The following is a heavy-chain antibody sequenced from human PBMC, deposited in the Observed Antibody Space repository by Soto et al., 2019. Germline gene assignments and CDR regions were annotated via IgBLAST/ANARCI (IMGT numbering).Heavy chain of an antibody. CDR3: ARDVTAMEALYYYDT. J-gene: IGHJ4*02. D-gene: IGHD5-18*01. CDR2: ILPFLGTT. V-gene: IGHV1-69*08. CDR1: GGTLNTYT. Sequence: QLQLVQSGAAVKKPGSSVKVSCKASGGTLNTYTISWVRQAPGQGLEWMGSILPFLGTTNYARKVQGRVTINADQSTSTMELSSLRSEDTAVYFCARDVTAMEALYYYDTWGQGTLVTVSS.